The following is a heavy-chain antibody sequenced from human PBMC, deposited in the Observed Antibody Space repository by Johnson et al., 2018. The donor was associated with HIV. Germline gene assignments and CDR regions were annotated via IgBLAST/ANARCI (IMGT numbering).Heavy chain of an antibody. D-gene: IGHD2-21*01. CDR3: VKGFRLWRACEI. CDR1: GFTFDDYG. J-gene: IGHJ3*02. V-gene: IGHV3-20*01. CDR2: INWNGGNT. Sequence: VQLVESGGGVVRPGGSLRLSCAASGFTFDDYGMSWVRQAPGKGLEWVSYINWNGGNTGYADSVKGRFTISRDNAKNSLYLQMNSLRPEDTAFYHCVKGFRLWRACEIWGQGTMVTVSS.